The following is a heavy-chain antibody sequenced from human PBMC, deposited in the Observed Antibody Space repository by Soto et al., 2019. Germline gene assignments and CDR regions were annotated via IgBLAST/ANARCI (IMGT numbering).Heavy chain of an antibody. V-gene: IGHV5-10-1*01. CDR1: GYTFPNYW. CDR3: ARNNSGVQLWGLGH. CDR2: IDPSESET. J-gene: IGHJ5*02. D-gene: IGHD1-1*01. Sequence: PXESLKISCKASGYTFPNYWISWVRQTPGKGLEWMGKIDPSESETTYSPSLQGHVFISVDNSIDTAYLQWSSLKASDTAIYYCARNNSGVQLWGLGHWGQGSLVTVSS.